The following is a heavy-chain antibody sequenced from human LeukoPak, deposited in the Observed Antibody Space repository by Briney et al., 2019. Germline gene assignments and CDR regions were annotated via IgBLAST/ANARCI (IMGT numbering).Heavy chain of an antibody. D-gene: IGHD3-10*01. V-gene: IGHV1-69*06. J-gene: IGHJ6*03. CDR2: IIPIFGTA. CDR1: GGTFSSYA. CDR3: ASSVGRPPYYYYYYMDV. Sequence: SVKVCCKAAGGTFSSYAISWVRQAPGQGLELMGRIIPIFGTADYAQKFQGRVTITADKSTSTAYMELSSLRSEDTAVYYCASSVGRPPYYYYYYMDVWGKGTTVTVSS.